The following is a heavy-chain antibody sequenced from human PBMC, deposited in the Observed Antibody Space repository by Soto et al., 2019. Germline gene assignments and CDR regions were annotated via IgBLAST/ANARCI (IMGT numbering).Heavy chain of an antibody. Sequence: SVKVSCKASGGTFSSYAISWVRQAPGQGLEWLGGIIPIFGTANHAQKFQGRVTITADESTSTAYMELSSLRSEDTAVYYCARGEAYCGGDCYSFWFDPWGQGTLVTVSS. J-gene: IGHJ5*02. CDR3: ARGEAYCGGDCYSFWFDP. CDR1: GGTFSSYA. CDR2: IIPIFGTA. D-gene: IGHD2-21*02. V-gene: IGHV1-69*13.